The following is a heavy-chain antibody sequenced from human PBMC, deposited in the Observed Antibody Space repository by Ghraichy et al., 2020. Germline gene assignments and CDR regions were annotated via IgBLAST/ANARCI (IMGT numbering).Heavy chain of an antibody. Sequence: LTCAASGFTVSSNYMSWVRQAPGKGLEWVSVIYSGGSTYYADSVKGRFTISRDNSKNTLYLQMNSLRAEDTAVYYCARAAYDFWSGYSVGWFDPWGQGTLVTVSS. J-gene: IGHJ5*02. CDR3: ARAAYDFWSGYSVGWFDP. CDR1: GFTVSSNY. V-gene: IGHV3-53*01. CDR2: IYSGGST. D-gene: IGHD3-3*01.